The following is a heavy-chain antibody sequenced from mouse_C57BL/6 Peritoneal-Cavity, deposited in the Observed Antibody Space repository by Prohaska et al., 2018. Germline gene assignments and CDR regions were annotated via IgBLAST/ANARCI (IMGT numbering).Heavy chain of an antibody. D-gene: IGHD1-1*01. CDR3: MRYGSYWYFDV. Sequence: EVQLLETGGGLVQPGGSRGLSCEGSGFTFSGFWMSWVRQTPGKTLEWIGDINSDGMSXNYVQSIKYRFTIFRDNDKSTLYLQMCNVRAEDTATYFCMRYGSYWYFDVWGTGTTVTVSS. CDR1: GFTFSGFW. V-gene: IGHV11-2*01. J-gene: IGHJ1*03. CDR2: INSDGMSX.